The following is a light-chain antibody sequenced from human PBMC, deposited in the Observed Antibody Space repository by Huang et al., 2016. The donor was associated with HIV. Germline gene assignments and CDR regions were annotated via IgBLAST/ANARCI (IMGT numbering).Light chain of an antibody. Sequence: DIIMTQSPDSLAVLLGERATLNCRSSQSVYSSSTSKDYMAWFQQKPGQPPRLLLFWASTREAGVPDRCSGSESGTHFTLTIANLEAEDAAIYYCQQYYSSPQTFGQGTRVEVK. CDR3: QQYYSSPQT. CDR1: QSVYSSSTSKDY. CDR2: WAS. J-gene: IGKJ1*01. V-gene: IGKV4-1*01.